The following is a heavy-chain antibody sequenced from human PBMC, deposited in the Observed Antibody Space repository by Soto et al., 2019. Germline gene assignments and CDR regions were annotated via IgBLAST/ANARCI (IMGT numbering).Heavy chain of an antibody. J-gene: IGHJ5*02. CDR2: ISYDGSNK. CDR3: AREYSDGWFDP. CDR1: GFTFSIYA. D-gene: IGHD2-21*01. V-gene: IGHV3-30-3*01. Sequence: QVQLVESGGGVVQPGRSLRLSCAASGFTFSIYAMHWVRQAPGKGLEWVAVISYDGSNKYYADSMKGRFTISRDNSKNTVYLQMNSLRAEDSAVYYCAREYSDGWFDPWGQGTLVTVSS.